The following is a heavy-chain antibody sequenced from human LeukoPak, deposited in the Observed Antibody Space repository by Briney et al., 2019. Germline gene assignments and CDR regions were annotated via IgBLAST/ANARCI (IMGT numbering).Heavy chain of an antibody. Sequence: ASVKVSCKASGYTFTSYDINWVRQATGQGLEWMGWMNPNSGNTGYAQKFQGRVTMTRNTSISTAYMELSSLRSEDTAVYYCARGSGRKNYYYYYYMDVWGKGTTVTVSS. V-gene: IGHV1-8*01. J-gene: IGHJ6*03. CDR3: ARGSGRKNYYYYYYMDV. CDR1: GYTFTSYD. D-gene: IGHD5-12*01. CDR2: MNPNSGNT.